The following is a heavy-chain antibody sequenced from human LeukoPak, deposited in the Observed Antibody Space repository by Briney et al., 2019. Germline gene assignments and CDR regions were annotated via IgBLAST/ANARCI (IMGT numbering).Heavy chain of an antibody. J-gene: IGHJ4*02. CDR2: IGGSGATT. CDR3: GKIRLVSATGY. CDR1: GFSFGAHG. Sequence: GGSLRLSCAASGFSFGAHGMNWVRQAPGKGLEWVSAIGGSGATTYYADSVRGRFTISRDNFKNTMYLQMNSLRVEDTAVYYCGKIRLVSATGYWGQGTLVTVSS. V-gene: IGHV3-23*01. D-gene: IGHD2-15*01.